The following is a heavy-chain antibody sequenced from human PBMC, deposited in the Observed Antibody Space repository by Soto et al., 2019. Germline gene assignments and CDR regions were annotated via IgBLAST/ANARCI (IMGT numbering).Heavy chain of an antibody. CDR2: ISTYNGDT. D-gene: IGHD2-8*01. Sequence: QVQLVQSGAEVKKPGASVRVSCKASGYSFTTYGVTWVRQAPGQGLEWMGWISTYNGDTRVAQQHQGRVAPTTNTSTNAAHMELRSLRSDDTAIYYCARPEGRSTRSDYWGQGTLVTVSA. V-gene: IGHV1-18*01. J-gene: IGHJ4*02. CDR1: GYSFTTYG. CDR3: ARPEGRSTRSDY.